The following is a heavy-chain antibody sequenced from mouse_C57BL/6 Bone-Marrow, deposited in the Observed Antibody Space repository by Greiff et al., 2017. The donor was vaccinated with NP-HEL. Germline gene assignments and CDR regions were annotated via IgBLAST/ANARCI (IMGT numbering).Heavy chain of an antibody. CDR3: ARSPLWLRRNYYAMDY. Sequence: EVQGVELGPGLAKPSQTLSLTCSVTGYSITSDYWNWIRKFPGNKLEYMGYISYSGSTYYNPSLKSRISITRDTSKNQYYLQLNSVTTEDTATYYCARSPLWLRRNYYAMDYWGQGTSVTVSS. V-gene: IGHV3-8*01. CDR2: ISYSGST. J-gene: IGHJ4*01. D-gene: IGHD2-2*01. CDR1: GYSITSDY.